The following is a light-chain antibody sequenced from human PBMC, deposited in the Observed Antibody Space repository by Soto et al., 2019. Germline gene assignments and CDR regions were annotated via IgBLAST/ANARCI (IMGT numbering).Light chain of an antibody. V-gene: IGLV1-40*01. Sequence: QLVLTQPPSVSGAPGQRVTISCTGSSSNIGAGYDVHWYQQLPGTAPKLLIYGNSNRPSGVPDRFSGSKSGTSASLAITGLQAEDEADYYCHSYDNSLSGYVLGTGTKLTVL. CDR1: SSNIGAGYD. CDR2: GNS. J-gene: IGLJ1*01. CDR3: HSYDNSLSGYV.